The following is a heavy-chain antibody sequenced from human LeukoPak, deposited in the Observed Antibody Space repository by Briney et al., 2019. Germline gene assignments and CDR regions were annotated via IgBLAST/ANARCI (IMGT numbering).Heavy chain of an antibody. D-gene: IGHD3-3*01. Sequence: SETLSLTCAVYGGSFSGYYWSWIRQPPGKGLEWIGEINHSGSTNYNPSLKSRVTISVDTSKNQFSLKLSSVTAADTAVYYCARSGFRFLEWFPKPAPFDYWGQGTLVTVSS. CDR1: GGSFSGYY. V-gene: IGHV4-34*01. CDR3: ARSGFRFLEWFPKPAPFDY. J-gene: IGHJ4*02. CDR2: INHSGST.